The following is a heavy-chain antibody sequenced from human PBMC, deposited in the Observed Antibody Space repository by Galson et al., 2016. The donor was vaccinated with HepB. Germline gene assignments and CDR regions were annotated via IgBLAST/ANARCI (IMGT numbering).Heavy chain of an antibody. J-gene: IGHJ4*02. CDR2: ITNKGGTT. CDR1: GFTFSSHS. D-gene: IGHD3-10*01. Sequence: SLRLSCAASGFTFSSHSMHWVRQTPGKRLEYVSGITNKGGTTFHADSVRGRFTVSRDNSKNSMYLQMTSLTTADTAMYYCVKGTGTYGSGKDYWGQGTLVTVSS. V-gene: IGHV3-64D*06. CDR3: VKGTGTYGSGKDY.